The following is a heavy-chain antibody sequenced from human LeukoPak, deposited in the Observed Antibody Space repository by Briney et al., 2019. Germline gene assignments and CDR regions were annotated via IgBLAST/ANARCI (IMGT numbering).Heavy chain of an antibody. J-gene: IGHJ3*02. CDR3: ARGFKRIGPYHYDSSGYYNDAFDI. Sequence: ASVKVSCKASGGTFSSYAISWVRQAPGQGLEWMGGIIPIFGTANYAQKFQGRVTITADESTSTAYMELSSLRSEDTAVYYCARGFKRIGPYHYDSSGYYNDAFDIWGQGTMVTVSS. V-gene: IGHV1-69*13. CDR2: IIPIFGTA. D-gene: IGHD3-22*01. CDR1: GGTFSSYA.